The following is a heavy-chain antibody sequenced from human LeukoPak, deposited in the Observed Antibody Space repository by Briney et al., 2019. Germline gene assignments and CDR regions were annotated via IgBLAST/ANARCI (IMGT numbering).Heavy chain of an antibody. V-gene: IGHV4-4*07. J-gene: IGHJ4*02. D-gene: IGHD5-12*01. Sequence: SETLSLTCTVSGGSISSYYWSWIRQPAGKGLEWIGRIYTSGSTNYNPSLKSRVTMSVDTSKHQFSLKLSSVTAADTAVYYCAGKDMVARFWAFDYWGRGPLVPVSS. CDR3: AGKDMVARFWAFDY. CDR1: GGSISSYY. CDR2: IYTSGST.